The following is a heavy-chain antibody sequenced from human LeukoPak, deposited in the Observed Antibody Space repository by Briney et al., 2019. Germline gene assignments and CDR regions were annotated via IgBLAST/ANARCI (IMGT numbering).Heavy chain of an antibody. CDR2: IKQDGSEK. Sequence: GGSLRLSCAASGFTFSSYSMNWVRQAPGKGLEWVANIKQDGSEKYYVDSVKGRFTISRDNAKNSLYLQMNSLRAEDTAVYYCARGLGSSSWYKRLGDYWGQGTLVTVSS. D-gene: IGHD6-13*01. CDR3: ARGLGSSSWYKRLGDY. J-gene: IGHJ4*02. V-gene: IGHV3-7*01. CDR1: GFTFSSYS.